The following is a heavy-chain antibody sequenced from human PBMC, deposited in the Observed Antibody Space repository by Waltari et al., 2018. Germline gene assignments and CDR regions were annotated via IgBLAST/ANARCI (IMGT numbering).Heavy chain of an antibody. D-gene: IGHD3-16*01. CDR3: AKDLHWGQSDY. V-gene: IGHV3-74*01. CDR2: IKNDGSDS. CDR1: GFHFSSFW. J-gene: IGHJ4*02. Sequence: EVQLVESGGGLVQPGGSLRLTCAASGFHFSSFWMHWVRQVPGEGLVGVARIKNDGSDSGYADSVKGRFTISRDNAKNTLYLEMNSLRVEDTAVYYCAKDLHWGQSDYWGQGTLVTVSS.